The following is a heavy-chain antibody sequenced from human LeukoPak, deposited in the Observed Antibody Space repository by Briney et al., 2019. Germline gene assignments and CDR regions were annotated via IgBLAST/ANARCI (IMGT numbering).Heavy chain of an antibody. V-gene: IGHV4-38-2*01. CDR1: GYSISSGYY. CDR2: IYHSGST. CDR3: ARTYYDFWSGYYAYHFDY. J-gene: IGHJ4*02. D-gene: IGHD3-3*01. Sequence: PSETLSLTCAVSGYSISSGYYWGWIRQPPGKGLEWIGSIYHSGSTYYNPSLKSRVTISVDTSKNQFSLKLSSVTAADTAVYYCARTYYDFWSGYYAYHFDYWGQGTLVTVSS.